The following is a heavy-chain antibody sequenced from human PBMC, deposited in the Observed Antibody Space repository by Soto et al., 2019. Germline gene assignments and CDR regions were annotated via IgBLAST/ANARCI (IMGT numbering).Heavy chain of an antibody. D-gene: IGHD2-2*01. CDR3: ARAPRDIVVVPAAYFDY. V-gene: IGHV4-30-4*01. J-gene: IGHJ4*02. Sequence: SETLSLTCTVSGGSISSGDYYWSWIRQPPGKGLEWIGYIYYSGSTYYNPSLKSRVTISVDTSKNQFSLKLSSVTAADTAVYYCARAPRDIVVVPAAYFDYWGQGTLVTVSS. CDR2: IYYSGST. CDR1: GGSISSGDYY.